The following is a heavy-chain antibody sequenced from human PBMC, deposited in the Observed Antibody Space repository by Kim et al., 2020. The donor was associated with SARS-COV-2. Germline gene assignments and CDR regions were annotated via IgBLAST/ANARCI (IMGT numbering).Heavy chain of an antibody. CDR2: ISGSGGST. J-gene: IGHJ4*02. V-gene: IGHV3-23*01. CDR1: GFTFSSYA. Sequence: GGSLRLSCAASGFTFSSYAMSWVRQAPGKGLEWVSAISGSGGSTYYADSVKGRFTISRDNSKNTLYLQMNSLRAEDTAVYYCAKEPYQLSAYDFWSGSKGVDYWGQGTLVTVSS. CDR3: AKEPYQLSAYDFWSGSKGVDY. D-gene: IGHD3-3*01.